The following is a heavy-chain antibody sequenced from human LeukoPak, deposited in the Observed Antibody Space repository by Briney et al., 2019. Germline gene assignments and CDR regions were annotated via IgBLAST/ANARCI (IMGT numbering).Heavy chain of an antibody. CDR2: ICGSGGST. J-gene: IGHJ4*02. CDR3: AKENVVVAAAVPDY. CDR1: GFIFSDYA. V-gene: IGHV3-23*01. Sequence: GGSLRLSCAASGFIFSDYAMSWVRQAPGKGLEWVSVICGSGGSTYYADSVKGRFTISRDNSKNTLYLQMSSLRAEDTAVYYCAKENVVVAAAVPDYWGQGTLVTVSS. D-gene: IGHD2-15*01.